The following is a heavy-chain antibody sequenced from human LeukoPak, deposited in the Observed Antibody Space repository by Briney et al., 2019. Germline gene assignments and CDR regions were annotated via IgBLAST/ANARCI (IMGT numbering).Heavy chain of an antibody. CDR2: IYHSGST. J-gene: IGHJ4*02. CDR3: AGSGWYEDY. Sequence: SETLSLTCTVSGYSISSGYYWGWIRQPPGKGLEWIGSIYHSGSTYYNPSLKSRVTISVDTSKNQFSLKLSSVTAADTAVYYCAGSGWYEDYWGQGTLVTVSS. V-gene: IGHV4-38-2*02. CDR1: GYSISSGYY. D-gene: IGHD6-19*01.